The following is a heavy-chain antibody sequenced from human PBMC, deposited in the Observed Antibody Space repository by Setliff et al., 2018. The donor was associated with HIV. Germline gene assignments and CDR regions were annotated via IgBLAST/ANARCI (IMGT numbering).Heavy chain of an antibody. CDR1: GASISSYY. D-gene: IGHD3-16*01. J-gene: IGHJ4*02. CDR3: ARHYPRSDDAFDIWGQGTRVTVSSGKAYYFDY. CDR2: IYYTGNT. V-gene: IGHV4-59*08. Sequence: PSETLSLTCTVSGASISSYYWSWIRQSPGKGLEWIGYIYYTGNTDYNPSLKSRVTISVDTSKNQFSLKVSSVTAADTAVYYCARHYPRSDDAFDIWGQGTRVTVSSGKAYYFDYWGQGTLVTVSS.